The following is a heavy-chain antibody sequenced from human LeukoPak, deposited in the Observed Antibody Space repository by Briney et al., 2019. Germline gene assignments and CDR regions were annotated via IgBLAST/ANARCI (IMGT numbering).Heavy chain of an antibody. D-gene: IGHD2-2*01. CDR3: ARVGSSTNGEIDY. CDR2: IYYSGST. CDR1: GGSISSYY. V-gene: IGHV4-59*01. J-gene: IGHJ4*02. Sequence: PSETLSLTCTVSGGSISSYYWSWIRQPPGKGLEWIGYIYYSGSTNYNPSLKSRVTISVDTSKNQFSLKLSSVTAADTAVYYCARVGSSTNGEIDYWGQGTLVTVSS.